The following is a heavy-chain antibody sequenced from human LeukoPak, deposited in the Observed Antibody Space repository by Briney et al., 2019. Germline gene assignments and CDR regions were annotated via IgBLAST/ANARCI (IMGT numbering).Heavy chain of an antibody. CDR2: ISGSGGST. J-gene: IGHJ4*02. V-gene: IGHV3-23*01. Sequence: PGRSLRLSCAASGFTFSYYWMGWVRQAPGKGLEWVSGISGSGGSTYYADSVKGRFTISRDNSKNTLYLQMNSLRAEDTAVYYCAKATGIVGNYWGQGTLVTVSS. D-gene: IGHD1-26*01. CDR1: GFTFSYYW. CDR3: AKATGIVGNY.